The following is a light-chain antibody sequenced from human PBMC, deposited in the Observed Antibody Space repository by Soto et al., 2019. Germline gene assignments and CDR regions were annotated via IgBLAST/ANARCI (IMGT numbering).Light chain of an antibody. CDR3: LQASHWPYT. CDR2: KVS. J-gene: IGKJ2*01. V-gene: IGKV2-30*01. CDR1: RSLVYSDGNIY. Sequence: DVVLTQSPLYLPVTLGQPASISCRSTRSLVYSDGNIYLNWFHQRPGQSPRRLIYKVSNRDSGVPDRFRGSKSGTYFALEVGGVEAGDVGLYFVLQASHWPYTFGQGTNLDIK.